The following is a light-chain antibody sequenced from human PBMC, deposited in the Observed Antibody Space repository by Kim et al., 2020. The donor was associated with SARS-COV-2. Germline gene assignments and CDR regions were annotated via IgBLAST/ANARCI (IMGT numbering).Light chain of an antibody. CDR1: QNIDNY. CDR2: DAS. Sequence: SASVGDRVTIPCRASQNIDNYLNWYQHIPGKAPKLLIYDASSLRNGVPSRFSGSGSGTDFTLTISSLQPEDFATYYCQQSYSTPTTFGRGTKLEI. V-gene: IGKV1-39*01. CDR3: QQSYSTPTT. J-gene: IGKJ4*02.